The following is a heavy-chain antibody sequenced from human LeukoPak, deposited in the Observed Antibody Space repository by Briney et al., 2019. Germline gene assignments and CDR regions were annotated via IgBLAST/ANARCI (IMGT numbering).Heavy chain of an antibody. D-gene: IGHD4-11*01. CDR1: GGSISSSSYY. V-gene: IGHV4-39*07. CDR3: ARRGGDMTTAHNWFDP. J-gene: IGHJ5*02. Sequence: SETLSLTCTVSGGSISSSSYYWGWIRQPPGKGLEWIGSIYYSGSTYYNPSLKSRVTISVDTSKNQFSLKLSSVTAADTAVYYCARRGGDMTTAHNWFDPWGQGTLVTVSS. CDR2: IYYSGST.